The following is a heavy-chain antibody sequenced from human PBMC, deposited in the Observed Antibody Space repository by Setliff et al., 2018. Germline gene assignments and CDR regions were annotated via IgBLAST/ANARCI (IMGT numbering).Heavy chain of an antibody. J-gene: IGHJ3*02. CDR2: ISWNSGSI. CDR1: GFIFDDYA. CDR3: AKDIVYDSSGYYWDAFDI. Sequence: HPGGSLRLSCAASGFIFDDYAMHWVRQAPGKGLEWVSGISWNSGSIDYADSVKGRFTISRDNAKNSLYLQMNSLRAEDTALYYCAKDIVYDSSGYYWDAFDIWGQGTMVTVSS. D-gene: IGHD3-22*01. V-gene: IGHV3-9*01.